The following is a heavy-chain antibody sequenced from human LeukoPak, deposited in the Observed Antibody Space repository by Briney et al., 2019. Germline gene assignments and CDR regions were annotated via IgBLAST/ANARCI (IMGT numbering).Heavy chain of an antibody. CDR2: ISADGGST. CDR3: AKESGKFDY. Sequence: GGSLRLSCAASGFTFDDSAMHWVRQAPGKGLEWVSLISADGGSTFSADSVKGRFSISRDNSKNSLYLQMNSLRSEDTAMYYCAKESGKFDYWGQGTLVAVSS. CDR1: GFTFDDSA. V-gene: IGHV3-43*02. J-gene: IGHJ4*02.